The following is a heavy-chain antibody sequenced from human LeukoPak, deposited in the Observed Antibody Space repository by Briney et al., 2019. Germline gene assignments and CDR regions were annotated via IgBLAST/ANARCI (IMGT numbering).Heavy chain of an antibody. J-gene: IGHJ6*02. D-gene: IGHD4-11*01. Sequence: NPSETLSLTCTVSGGSVSSGSYYWSWIRQPPGRGLEWIGYIYYSGSTNYNPSLKSRVTVSLDTSKNQFSLKLSSVTAADTAVYYCARFYRLHHHYYYYGMDVWGQGTTVTVSS. CDR2: IYYSGST. CDR1: GGSVSSGSYY. V-gene: IGHV4-61*01. CDR3: ARFYRLHHHYYYYGMDV.